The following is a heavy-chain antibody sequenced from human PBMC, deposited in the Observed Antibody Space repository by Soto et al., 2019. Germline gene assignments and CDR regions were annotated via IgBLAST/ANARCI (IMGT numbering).Heavy chain of an antibody. J-gene: IGHJ4*02. CDR2: MNPNSGNT. Sequence: QVQLVQSGAEVKKPGASVKVSCKASGYTFTSYDINWVRQATGQGLEWMGWMNPNSGNTGYAQKFQGRVTMTRNTSISTAYMELSSLRSEDTAVYYCARGRQARCSGGSCYRDFDYWGQGTLVTVSS. D-gene: IGHD2-15*01. CDR3: ARGRQARCSGGSCYRDFDY. CDR1: GYTFTSYD. V-gene: IGHV1-8*01.